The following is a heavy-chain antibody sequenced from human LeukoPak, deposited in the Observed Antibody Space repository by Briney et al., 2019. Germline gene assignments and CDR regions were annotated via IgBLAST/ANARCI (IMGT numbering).Heavy chain of an antibody. J-gene: IGHJ6*03. CDR2: IRYDGSNK. Sequence: PGGSLRLSCAASGFSFSTYNMNWVRQAPGKGLEWVAFIRYDGSNKYYADSVKGRFTISRDNSKNTLYLQMNSLRAEDTAVYYCAKDEGNPWDYYYYYMDVWGKGTTVTISS. CDR3: AKDEGNPWDYYYYYMDV. V-gene: IGHV3-30*02. CDR1: GFSFSTYN. D-gene: IGHD4-23*01.